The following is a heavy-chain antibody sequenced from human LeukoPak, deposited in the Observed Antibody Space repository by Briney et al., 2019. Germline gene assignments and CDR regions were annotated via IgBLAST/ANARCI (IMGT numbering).Heavy chain of an antibody. D-gene: IGHD6-13*01. CDR1: GFTFSSYG. J-gene: IGHJ4*02. Sequence: GGSLRLSCAASGFTFSSYGMHWVRQAPGKGLEWVAFIRYDGSNKYYADSVKGRFTISRDNSKNTLYLQMNSLRAEDTAVYYCAKGSSAGRVLIDYWGQGTLVTVSS. CDR3: AKGSSAGRVLIDY. V-gene: IGHV3-30*02. CDR2: IRYDGSNK.